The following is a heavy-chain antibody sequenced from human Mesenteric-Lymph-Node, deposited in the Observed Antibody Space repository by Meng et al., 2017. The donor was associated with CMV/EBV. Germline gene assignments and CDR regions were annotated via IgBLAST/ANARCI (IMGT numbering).Heavy chain of an antibody. CDR3: AAGVVPVTGRDY. CDR1: GFTFSSYG. Sequence: GESLKISCAASGFTFSSYGMHWVRQAPGKGLEWVAFIRYDGSNKYYADSVKGRFTISRDNYKNTLYLQMNSLRAEDTAVYYCAAGVVPVTGRDYWGQGTLVTVSS. D-gene: IGHD2-2*01. CDR2: IRYDGSNK. V-gene: IGHV3-30*02. J-gene: IGHJ4*02.